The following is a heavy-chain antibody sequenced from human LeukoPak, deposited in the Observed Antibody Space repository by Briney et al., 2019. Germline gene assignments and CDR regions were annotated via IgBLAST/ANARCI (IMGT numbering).Heavy chain of an antibody. D-gene: IGHD6-13*01. CDR2: IWYDGSNK. J-gene: IGHJ5*02. V-gene: IGHV3-33*01. CDR3: ARDWGSSSCPNA. Sequence: GGSLRLSCAASGFTFSSYGMHWVRQAPGKGLEWVAVIWYDGSNKYYADSVKGRYTISRDNSKNTLYLQMNSLRAEDTAVYYCARDWGSSSCPNAWGQGTLVTVSS. CDR1: GFTFSSYG.